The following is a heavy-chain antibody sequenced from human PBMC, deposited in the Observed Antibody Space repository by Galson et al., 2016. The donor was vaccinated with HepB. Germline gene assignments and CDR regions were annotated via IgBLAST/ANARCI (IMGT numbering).Heavy chain of an antibody. J-gene: IGHJ4*02. CDR3: PKKSLVAVTATYVFDN. CDR2: ITGSGGSI. Sequence: SLRLSCAASGFPFSTYGMSWVRQAPGKGLGWVSGITGSGGSIYSADSVKGRFTISRDNSKNTPYLQQNSLSADDTAVYYCPKKSLVAVTATYVFDNWGQGTLVTVSS. CDR1: GFPFSTYG. V-gene: IGHV3-23*01. D-gene: IGHD6-19*01.